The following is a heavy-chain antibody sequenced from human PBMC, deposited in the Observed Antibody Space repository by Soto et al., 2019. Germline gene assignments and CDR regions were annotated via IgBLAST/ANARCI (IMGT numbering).Heavy chain of an antibody. Sequence: SETLSLTCSVSGGSISSGYYYLSWIRQPPGKGLEWIGNIYYSGNTYYNPSLKSRLIISIDTSTNQFSLKVGSVTAADTAVYYCASSSLYGMEVWGEGTKVTVSS. CDR1: GGSISSGYYY. V-gene: IGHV4-30-4*01. CDR3: ASSSLYGMEV. CDR2: IYYSGNT. J-gene: IGHJ6*02.